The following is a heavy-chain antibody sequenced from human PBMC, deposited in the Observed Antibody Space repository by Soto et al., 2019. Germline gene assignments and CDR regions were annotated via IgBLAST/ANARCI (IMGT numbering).Heavy chain of an antibody. D-gene: IGHD3-22*01. Sequence: SETLSLTCTVSGGSISSSRYYWGWIRQPPGKGLEWIGSFYYSGSTYYNPSLKSRVTISVDTSKNQFSLKLSSVTAADTAVYYCARHKIFFYYDTSGYYAPTFDYWGQGTLVTVS. CDR3: ARHKIFFYYDTSGYYAPTFDY. V-gene: IGHV4-39*01. J-gene: IGHJ4*02. CDR1: GGSISSSRYY. CDR2: FYYSGST.